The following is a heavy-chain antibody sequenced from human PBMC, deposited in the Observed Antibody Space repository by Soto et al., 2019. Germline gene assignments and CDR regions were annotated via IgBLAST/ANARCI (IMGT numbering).Heavy chain of an antibody. CDR2: ISSNGGST. D-gene: IGHD3-3*01. CDR3: ARDGVRILEWAPPLLGDYYYYMDV. V-gene: IGHV3-64*01. CDR1: GFTFSSYA. Sequence: GGSLRLSCAASGFTFSSYAMHWVRQAPGKGLEYVSAISSNGGSTYYANSVKGRFTISRDNSKNTLYLQMGSLRAEDMAVYYCARDGVRILEWAPPLLGDYYYYMDVWGKGTTVTVAS. J-gene: IGHJ6*03.